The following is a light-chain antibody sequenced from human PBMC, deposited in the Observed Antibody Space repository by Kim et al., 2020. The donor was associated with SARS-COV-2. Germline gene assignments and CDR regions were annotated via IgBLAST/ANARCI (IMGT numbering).Light chain of an antibody. Sequence: GQSVTISCTRTSNEVGHYKYISWDQHRPGKAPKSMIYDGNRRPTGGPDRVSGAEAGNTGSLTVSGLQAEDEAKYYCSSYAGANNLVFGGGTQLTVL. J-gene: IGLJ2*01. CDR3: SSYAGANNLV. CDR1: SNEVGHYKY. CDR2: DGN. V-gene: IGLV2-8*01.